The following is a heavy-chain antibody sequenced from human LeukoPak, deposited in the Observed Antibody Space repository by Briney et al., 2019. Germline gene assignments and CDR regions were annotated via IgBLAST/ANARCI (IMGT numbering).Heavy chain of an antibody. D-gene: IGHD2-2*01. Sequence: GGSLRLSCAASGFTFDDYAIHWVRQAPGKGLEWVSGISWNSGSIGYADSVKGRFTISRDNAKNSLYLQMNSLRAEDMALYYCATPSRGWGQGTLVTVSS. V-gene: IGHV3-9*03. CDR1: GFTFDDYA. CDR3: ATPSRG. J-gene: IGHJ4*02. CDR2: ISWNSGSI.